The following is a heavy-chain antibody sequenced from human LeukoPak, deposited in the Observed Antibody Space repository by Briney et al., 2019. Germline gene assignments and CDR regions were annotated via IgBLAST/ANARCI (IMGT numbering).Heavy chain of an antibody. V-gene: IGHV3-7*01. CDR3: VTDQTGRHPYFFDY. Sequence: GGPLRRSCKASGFNFSTYWMTWVRQVPGKGQEWVANIKEDGSEIYYVDAVKGRFSISRDNAKTSLYLQMHSLSVADTGLYYCVTDQTGRHPYFFDYWGQGTLVTVSS. J-gene: IGHJ4*02. D-gene: IGHD3-10*01. CDR2: IKEDGSEI. CDR1: GFNFSTYW.